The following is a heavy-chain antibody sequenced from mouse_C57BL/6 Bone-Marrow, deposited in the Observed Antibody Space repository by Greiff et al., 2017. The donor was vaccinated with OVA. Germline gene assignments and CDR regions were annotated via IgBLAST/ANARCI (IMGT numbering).Heavy chain of an antibody. V-gene: IGHV5-2*01. CDR2: INSAGGST. CDR3: AGDGEEFAY. CDR1: EYDFPSHY. Sequence: EVKLVEPGGGLVQPGASLKLSCESNEYDFPSHYMPWVRKTPEKRLELVAAINSAGGSTYYPDTMERRFIISRDNTTKTLYLQMSSLRSEDAALYYCAGDGEEFAYWGQGTLVTVSA. J-gene: IGHJ3*01.